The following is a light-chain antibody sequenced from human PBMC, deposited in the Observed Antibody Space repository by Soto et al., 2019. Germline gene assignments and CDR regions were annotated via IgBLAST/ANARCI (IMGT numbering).Light chain of an antibody. CDR3: NSYTNSSDVV. J-gene: IGLJ2*01. CDR2: EVT. Sequence: QSVLTQPASVSGSPGQSITISCAGTRDDIGAYDYVSWYQQHPGNAPKLLVYEVTNRPSGVSDRFSGSKSGNTASLTISGLQAEDEADYYCNSYTNSSDVVFGGGTKATVL. V-gene: IGLV2-14*01. CDR1: RDDIGAYDY.